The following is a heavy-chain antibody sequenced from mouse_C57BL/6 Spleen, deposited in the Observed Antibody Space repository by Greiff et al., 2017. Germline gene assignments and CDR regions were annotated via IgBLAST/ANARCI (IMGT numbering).Heavy chain of an antibody. CDR3: ARKRDYYGSSPDY. J-gene: IGHJ2*01. Sequence: QVQLQQPGAELVKPGASVKLSCKASGYTFTSYWMQWVKQRPGQGLEWIGEIDPSDSYTNYNQKFQGKATLTVDTSSSTAYMQLSSLTSEDSAVYYCARKRDYYGSSPDYWGQGTTLTVSS. V-gene: IGHV1-50*01. D-gene: IGHD1-1*01. CDR1: GYTFTSYW. CDR2: IDPSDSYT.